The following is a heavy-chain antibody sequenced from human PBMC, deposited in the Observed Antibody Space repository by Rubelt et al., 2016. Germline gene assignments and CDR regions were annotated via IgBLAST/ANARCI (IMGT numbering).Heavy chain of an antibody. CDR3: ARDQGHITMVVVDGGDAFDI. V-gene: IGHV3-30*04. CDR2: ISYDGSNK. CDR1: GFTFSSYA. J-gene: IGHJ3*02. Sequence: VQLVESGGGVVQPGRSLRLSCAASGFTFSSYAMHWVHQAPGKGLEWVAVISYDGSNKYYADSVKGRFTISRDNSKNTLYLQMNSLRAEDTAVYYCARDQGHITMVVVDGGDAFDIWGQGTMVTVSS. D-gene: IGHD3-22*01.